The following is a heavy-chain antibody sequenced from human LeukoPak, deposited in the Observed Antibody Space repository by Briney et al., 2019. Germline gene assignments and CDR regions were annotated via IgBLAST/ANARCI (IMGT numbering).Heavy chain of an antibody. Sequence: GGSLRLSCAASGFTFSSYAMSWVRQAPGKGLEWVSAISGSGASTYYADSVKGRFTISRDNSKNTLYLQMNSLRAEDTAVYYCAKGSTYYYDSSAYSSYFDYWGQGTLVTVSS. CDR2: ISGSGAST. D-gene: IGHD3-22*01. CDR3: AKGSTYYYDSSAYSSYFDY. J-gene: IGHJ4*02. CDR1: GFTFSSYA. V-gene: IGHV3-23*01.